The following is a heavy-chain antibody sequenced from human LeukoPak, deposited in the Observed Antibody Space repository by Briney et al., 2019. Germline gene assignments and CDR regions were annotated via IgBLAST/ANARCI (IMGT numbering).Heavy chain of an antibody. CDR1: GFTFDDYA. D-gene: IGHD3-10*01. Sequence: PGRSLRLSCAASGFTFDDYAMHWVRQAPGKGLEWVSGISWNSGSIGYADSVKGRFTISRDNTKNSLYLQMNSLRAEDTALYYCAKDSHYGSGSSDPFDYWGQGTLVTVSS. V-gene: IGHV3-9*01. J-gene: IGHJ4*02. CDR2: ISWNSGSI. CDR3: AKDSHYGSGSSDPFDY.